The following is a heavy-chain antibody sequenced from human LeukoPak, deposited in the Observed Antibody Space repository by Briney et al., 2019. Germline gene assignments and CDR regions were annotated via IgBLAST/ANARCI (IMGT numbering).Heavy chain of an antibody. V-gene: IGHV3-21*01. D-gene: IGHD2-21*02. CDR1: GFTFTTYS. CDR2: ISSSSSYI. Sequence: GGSLRLSCTTSGFTFTTYSMNWVRQAPGKGLEWVSSISSSSSYIYYADSVKGRFTISRDNAKNSLYLQMNSLRAEDTAVYYCAKEGGGDQYWGQGTLVTVSS. CDR3: AKEGGGDQY. J-gene: IGHJ4*02.